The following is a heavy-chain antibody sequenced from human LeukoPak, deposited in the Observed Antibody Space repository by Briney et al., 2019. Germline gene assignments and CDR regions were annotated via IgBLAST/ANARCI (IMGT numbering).Heavy chain of an antibody. CDR1: GFTVSSNY. CDR3: ARHCDILTGPRPYGMDV. CDR2: IYSGGST. D-gene: IGHD3-9*01. V-gene: IGHV3-53*04. J-gene: IGHJ6*02. Sequence: GGSLRLSCAASGFTVSSNYMSWVRQAPGKGLGWVSVIYSGGSTYYADSVKGRFTISRHNSKNTLYLQMNSLRAEDTAVYYCARHCDILTGPRPYGMDVWGQGTTVTVSS.